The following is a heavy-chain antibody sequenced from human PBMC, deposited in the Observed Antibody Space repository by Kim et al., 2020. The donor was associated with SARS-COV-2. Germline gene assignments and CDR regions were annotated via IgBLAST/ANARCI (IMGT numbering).Heavy chain of an antibody. V-gene: IGHV1-24*01. J-gene: IGHJ3*02. Sequence: ASVKVSCKVSGYTLTELSIHWVRQAPGKGLEWMGVFDPEDGETIYAQKFQGRVTITGDTSTDPANMELRSLRSEDTAVYYCATSYGPASFAFDSWGQGKMVTVSS. CDR1: GYTLTELS. CDR3: ATSYGPASFAFDS. D-gene: IGHD4-17*01. CDR2: FDPEDGET.